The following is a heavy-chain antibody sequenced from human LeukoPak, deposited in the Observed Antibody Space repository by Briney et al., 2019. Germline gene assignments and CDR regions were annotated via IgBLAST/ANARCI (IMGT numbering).Heavy chain of an antibody. J-gene: IGHJ4*02. Sequence: PSETLSLTCTVSGGSISSGGYYWSWIRQHPGKGLEWIGYIYYSGSTYYNPSLKSRVTISVDTSKNQFSLKLSYVTAADTAVYYCARTPITMVRGVIIFDYWGQGTLVTVSS. CDR3: ARTPITMVRGVIIFDY. D-gene: IGHD3-10*01. CDR1: GGSISSGGYY. CDR2: IYYSGST. V-gene: IGHV4-31*03.